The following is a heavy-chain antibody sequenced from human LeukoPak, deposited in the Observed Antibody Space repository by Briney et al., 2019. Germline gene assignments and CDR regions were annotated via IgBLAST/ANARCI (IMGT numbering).Heavy chain of an antibody. CDR2: IYYSGST. D-gene: IGHD3-10*01. CDR3: ARESGSRSYNWFDP. Sequence: SETLSLTCTVSGGSISSYYWSWIRQPPGKGLEWIGYIYYSGSTNYNPSLKSRVTISVDTSKNQFSLKLSSVTAADTAVYYCARESGSRSYNWFDPWGQGTLVTVSS. V-gene: IGHV4-59*01. CDR1: GGSISSYY. J-gene: IGHJ5*02.